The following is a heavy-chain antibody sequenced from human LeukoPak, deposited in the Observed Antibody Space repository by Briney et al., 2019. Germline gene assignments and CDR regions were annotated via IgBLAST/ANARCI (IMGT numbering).Heavy chain of an antibody. CDR2: ISGSGGST. Sequence: GGSLRLSCAASGFTFSSYAMNWVRQAPGKGLEWVSSISGSGGSTYYADSVKGRFTISRDNSKNTLYLQMNSLRAEDTAVYYCAREIAAATHDIWGQGTMVTVSS. CDR3: AREIAAATHDI. CDR1: GFTFSSYA. D-gene: IGHD6-13*01. V-gene: IGHV3-23*01. J-gene: IGHJ3*02.